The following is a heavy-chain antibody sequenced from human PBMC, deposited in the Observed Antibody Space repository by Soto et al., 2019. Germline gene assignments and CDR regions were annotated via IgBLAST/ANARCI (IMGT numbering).Heavy chain of an antibody. J-gene: IGHJ5*02. CDR2: MNPNSGNT. V-gene: IGHV1-8*01. CDR3: ARDYSNPNWFDP. Sequence: QVQLVQSGAEVKKPGASVKVSCKASGYTFTSYDINWVRQATGQGLEWMGWMNPNSGNTGYAQKFQGRVTMTRNTSLSTAYMELSSLRSEDTAVYYCARDYSNPNWFDPWGQGTLVTVSS. CDR1: GYTFTSYD. D-gene: IGHD4-4*01.